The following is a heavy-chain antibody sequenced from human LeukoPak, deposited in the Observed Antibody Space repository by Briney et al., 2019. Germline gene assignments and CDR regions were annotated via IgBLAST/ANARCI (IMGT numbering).Heavy chain of an antibody. Sequence: PGGSLRLSCAASGFTFSSYGMHWVRQAPGKGLEWVAFIRYDGSNKYYADSVKGRFTISRDNSKNTLYLQMNSLRAEDTAVYYCAKDPSRRRSTVTYGMDVWGQGTTVTVSS. CDR2: IRYDGSNK. V-gene: IGHV3-30*02. D-gene: IGHD4-17*01. J-gene: IGHJ6*02. CDR3: AKDPSRRRSTVTYGMDV. CDR1: GFTFSSYG.